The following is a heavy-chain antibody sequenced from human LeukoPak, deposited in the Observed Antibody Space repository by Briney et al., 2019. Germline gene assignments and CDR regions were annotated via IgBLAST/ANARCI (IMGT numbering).Heavy chain of an antibody. V-gene: IGHV1-46*01. CDR2: INPRDGST. Sequence: ASVKVSCKASGYTLINYYLHWVRQAPGQGLEWMGIINPRDGSTSYAQKFQGRVTMTRDTSTSTVYMELSSLRSDDTAVYYCARDLDCGGDCYSGFSYYYGMDVWGQGTTVTVSS. CDR1: GYTLINYY. CDR3: ARDLDCGGDCYSGFSYYYGMDV. D-gene: IGHD2-21*02. J-gene: IGHJ6*02.